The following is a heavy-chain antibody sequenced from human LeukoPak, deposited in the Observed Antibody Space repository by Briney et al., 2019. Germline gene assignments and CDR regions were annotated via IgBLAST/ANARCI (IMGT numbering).Heavy chain of an antibody. D-gene: IGHD3-10*01. CDR1: GFTVSDNY. Sequence: SGGSLRLSCVASGFTVSDNYMNWVRQAPGKGLEWVSVIYGGGNTYYADSVKGRFTISRDNSKNTLSLQMNSLRAEDTAVYYCATGFAWLVHWGQGALVTVSS. J-gene: IGHJ4*02. V-gene: IGHV3-66*01. CDR3: ATGFAWLVH. CDR2: IYGGGNT.